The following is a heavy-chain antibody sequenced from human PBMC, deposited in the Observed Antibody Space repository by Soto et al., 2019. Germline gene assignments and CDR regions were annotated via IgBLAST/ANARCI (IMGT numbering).Heavy chain of an antibody. D-gene: IGHD3-3*01. J-gene: IGHJ4*02. CDR1: GFSVSNLY. V-gene: IGHV3-66*01. CDR2: ISSGGST. Sequence: EVQLVESGGGLVQPGGSLRLSCAASGFSVSNLYMTWVCQAPGKGLEWVSVISSGGSTYYADSVKGRFTISRDNSKNTLYLEMKSLRAGDTAVYYCARDTLGGAYDFCHGGQGTLVTVSS. CDR3: ARDTLGGAYDFCH.